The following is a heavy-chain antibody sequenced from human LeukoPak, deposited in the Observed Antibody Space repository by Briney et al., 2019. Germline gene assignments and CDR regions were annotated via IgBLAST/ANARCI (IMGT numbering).Heavy chain of an antibody. CDR2: ISGSGGST. CDR3: AKDSYYDSSGAFDY. V-gene: IGHV3-23*01. J-gene: IGHJ4*02. D-gene: IGHD3-22*01. Sequence: GGSLRHSCAASGFTFSSHAMSWVRQAPGKGLEWVSAISGSGGSTYYADYVKGRFISSRVNSTIIPDLQMSNLRADGTAAHYCAKDSYYDSSGAFDYWGQGTLVTVSS. CDR1: GFTFSSHA.